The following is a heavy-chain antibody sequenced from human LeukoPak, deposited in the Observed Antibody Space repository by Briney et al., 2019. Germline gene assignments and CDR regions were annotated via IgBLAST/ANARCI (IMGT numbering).Heavy chain of an antibody. CDR2: ITPIFRTP. J-gene: IGHJ4*02. CDR3: ARGWLAETTVVTPYNY. Sequence: ASVKVSCKASGGTFSSTTINWVRQAPGQGLEWMGGITPIFRTPNYAQKFQGRVTITAVESMSTAYMELSSLRSEDTAVYYCARGWLAETTVVTPYNYWGQGTLATVSS. D-gene: IGHD2-21*02. CDR1: GGTFSSTT. V-gene: IGHV1-69*13.